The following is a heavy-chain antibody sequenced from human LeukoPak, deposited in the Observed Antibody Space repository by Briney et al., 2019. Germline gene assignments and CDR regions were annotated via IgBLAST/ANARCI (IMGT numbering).Heavy chain of an antibody. CDR3: ARHLVSYDFWSGYPGYFDY. Sequence: NLSETLSLTCAVYGGSFSGYYWSWIRQPPGKGLEWIGEINHSGSTNYNPSLKSRVTISVDTSKNQFSLKLSSVTAADTAVYYCARHLVSYDFWSGYPGYFDYWGQGTLVTVSS. D-gene: IGHD3-3*01. CDR2: INHSGST. CDR1: GGSFSGYY. V-gene: IGHV4-34*01. J-gene: IGHJ4*02.